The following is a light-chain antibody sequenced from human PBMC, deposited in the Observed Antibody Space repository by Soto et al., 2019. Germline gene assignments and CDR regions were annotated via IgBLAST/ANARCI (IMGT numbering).Light chain of an antibody. V-gene: IGLV2-14*01. J-gene: IGLJ1*01. Sequence: QSALTQPASVSGSPGQSITISCTGTSSDIGAYNYVSWYQQHPGKAPKLMIYDISNRPSGVSDRFSGSKSGNTASLTISGLQAEDESEYYCSSYTGSGTLVVFGTVTQLTVL. CDR1: SSDIGAYNY. CDR2: DIS. CDR3: SSYTGSGTLVV.